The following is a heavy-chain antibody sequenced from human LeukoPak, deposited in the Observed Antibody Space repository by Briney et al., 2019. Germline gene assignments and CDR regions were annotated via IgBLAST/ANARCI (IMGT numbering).Heavy chain of an antibody. CDR3: ARGYMVRRQNDY. D-gene: IGHD3-10*01. CDR1: GFTFSSYS. CDR2: ISSSSSYI. Sequence: GGSLRLSCAASGFTFSSYSMNWVRHAPWKWLECVSSISSSSSYIYYADSVKGRFTISRDNAKNSLYLQMNSLRAEDTAVYYCARGYMVRRQNDYWGQGTLVTVSS. J-gene: IGHJ4*02. V-gene: IGHV3-21*01.